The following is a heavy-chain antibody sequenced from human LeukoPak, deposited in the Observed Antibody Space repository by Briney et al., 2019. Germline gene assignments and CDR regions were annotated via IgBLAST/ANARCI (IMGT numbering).Heavy chain of an antibody. D-gene: IGHD3-3*01. CDR3: ARDSGVVISVSPGHGEFDY. V-gene: IGHV7-4-1*02. Sequence: ASVKVSCKASGYTFTSYAMNWVRQAPGQGLEWMGWINTNTGNPTYAQGFTGRFVFSLDTSVSTAYLQISSLKAEDTAVYYCARDSGVVISVSPGHGEFDYWGQGTLVTVSS. CDR2: INTNTGNP. J-gene: IGHJ4*02. CDR1: GYTFTSYA.